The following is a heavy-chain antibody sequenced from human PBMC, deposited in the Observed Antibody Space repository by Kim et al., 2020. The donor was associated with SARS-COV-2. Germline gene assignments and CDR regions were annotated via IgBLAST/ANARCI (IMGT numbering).Heavy chain of an antibody. CDR2: ISSSSSYI. CDR1: GFTFSSYS. D-gene: IGHD6-6*01. Sequence: GGSLRLSCAASGFTFSSYSMNWVRQAPGKGLEWVSSISSSSSYIYYADSVKGRFTISRDNAKNSLYLQMNSLRAEDTAVYYCARERDSSSSVFLGGGGCHDCHYYYGMDVWGQGTTVTVSS. J-gene: IGHJ6*02. CDR3: ARERDSSSSVFLGGGGCHDCHYYYGMDV. V-gene: IGHV3-21*01.